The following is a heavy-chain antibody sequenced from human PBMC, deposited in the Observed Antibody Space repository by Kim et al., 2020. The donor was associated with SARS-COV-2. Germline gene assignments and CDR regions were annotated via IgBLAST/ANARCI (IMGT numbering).Heavy chain of an antibody. V-gene: IGHV4-39*01. D-gene: IGHD6-19*01. CDR3: ARRVGGWRNYGMDV. CDR1: GGSISSSSYY. Sequence: SETLSLTCTVSGGSISSSSYYWGWIRQPPGKGLEWIGSIYYSGSTYYNPSLKSRVTISVDTSKNQFSLKLSSVTAADTAVYYCARRVGGWRNYGMDVWGQGTTVTVSS. CDR2: IYYSGST. J-gene: IGHJ6*02.